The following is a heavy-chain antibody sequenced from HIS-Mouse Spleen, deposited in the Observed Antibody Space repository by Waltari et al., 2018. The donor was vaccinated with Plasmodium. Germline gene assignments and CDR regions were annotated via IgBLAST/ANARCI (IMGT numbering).Heavy chain of an antibody. V-gene: IGHV1-2*02. CDR1: GYTFTGYY. D-gene: IGHD6-13*01. CDR2: INPNSGGT. CDR3: ARVLGYKAAAGTFVEYFQH. J-gene: IGHJ1*01. Sequence: QVQLVQSGAEVKKPGASVKVSCKASGYTFTGYYMPWVRQAPGQGLEWLGWINPNSGGTNYAQKFQGSVTMTRDTSISTAYMELSRLRSDDTAVYYCARVLGYKAAAGTFVEYFQHWGQGTLVTVSS.